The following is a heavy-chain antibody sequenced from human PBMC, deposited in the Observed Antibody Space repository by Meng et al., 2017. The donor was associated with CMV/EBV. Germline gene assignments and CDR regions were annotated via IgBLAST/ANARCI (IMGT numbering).Heavy chain of an antibody. V-gene: IGHV4-4*02. D-gene: IGHD2-2*01. Sequence: SETLSLTCAVSGGSISSSNWWSWVRQPPGKGLEWIGEIYHSGSTNYNPSLKSRVTISVDKSKNQFSLKLSSVTAADTAVYYCARREYIVVVPAAPGGFDYWGQGTLVTVSS. CDR3: ARREYIVVVPAAPGGFDY. J-gene: IGHJ4*02. CDR1: GGSISSSNW. CDR2: IYHSGST.